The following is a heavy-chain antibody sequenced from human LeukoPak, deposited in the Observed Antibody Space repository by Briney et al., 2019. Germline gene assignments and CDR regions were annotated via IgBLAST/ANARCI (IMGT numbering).Heavy chain of an antibody. V-gene: IGHV3-74*01. D-gene: IGHD5-18*01. CDR2: INSDGSST. CDR3: ATQTSRYCHGECTSIGSPYSYPLEFDY. Sequence: PGGSLRLSCAASGFTFSSYSMHWVRQAPGKGLVWVSRINSDGSSTSYADSVKGRFTISRDNAKNTLYLQMNSLRAEDTAVYYCATQTSRYCHGECTSIGSPYSYPLEFDYWGQGTLVTVSS. J-gene: IGHJ4*02. CDR1: GFTFSSYS.